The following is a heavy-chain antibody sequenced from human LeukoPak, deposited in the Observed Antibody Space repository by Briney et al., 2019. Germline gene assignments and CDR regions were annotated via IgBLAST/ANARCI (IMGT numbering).Heavy chain of an antibody. Sequence: AGSLRPSCAASRFTFSTCLMTWVRQAPGRGMEWVSTISGSDTTTYYADSVKGRFAISRDNSKNTLFLQMNSMRAEDTAVYYCAKRPHCTGPGCHHIEYWGQGTLVTVSS. CDR2: ISGSDTTT. CDR1: RFTFSTCL. J-gene: IGHJ4*02. CDR3: AKRPHCTGPGCHHIEY. D-gene: IGHD2-8*02. V-gene: IGHV3-23*01.